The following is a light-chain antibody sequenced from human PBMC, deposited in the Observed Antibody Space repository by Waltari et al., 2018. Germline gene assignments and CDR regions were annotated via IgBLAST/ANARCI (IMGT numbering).Light chain of an antibody. J-gene: IGLJ2*01. CDR2: TTD. CDR1: SSNIGSNT. V-gene: IGLV1-44*01. Sequence: QSVLTQPPSASGTPGQRVTIPCSGGSSNIGSNTVNWYQQLPGTAPKLLIYTTDQRPSGVPDRFSGSKSGTSASLAISGLQSEDEADYYCAAWDDSLTGSVVFGGGTKLTVL. CDR3: AAWDDSLTGSVV.